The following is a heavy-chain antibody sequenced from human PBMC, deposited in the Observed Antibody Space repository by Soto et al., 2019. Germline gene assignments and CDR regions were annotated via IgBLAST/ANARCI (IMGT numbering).Heavy chain of an antibody. Sequence: PSETLSLTCTVSGGSISSYYWSWIRQPPGKGLEWIGYIYYSGSTNYNPSLKSRVTISVDTSKNQFSLKLSSVSAADTAVYYCARGRDYGLAFDYWGQGTLVTVSS. CDR3: ARGRDYGLAFDY. V-gene: IGHV4-59*01. CDR2: IYYSGST. D-gene: IGHD3-16*01. CDR1: GGSISSYY. J-gene: IGHJ4*02.